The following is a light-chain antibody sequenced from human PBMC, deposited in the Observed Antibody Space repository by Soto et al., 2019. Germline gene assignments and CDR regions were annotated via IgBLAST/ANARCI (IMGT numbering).Light chain of an antibody. CDR3: SSHASSSTLVV. V-gene: IGLV2-14*01. J-gene: IGLJ2*01. CDR2: DVS. CDR1: SSDVGGYNC. Sequence: QSALTQPASVSGSPGQSITISCTGTSSDVGGYNCVSWYQQHPGKAPKLMIYDVSNRPSGVSNRFSGSKSGNTASLTISGFQAEDEADYFCSSHASSSTLVVFGGGTKLTVL.